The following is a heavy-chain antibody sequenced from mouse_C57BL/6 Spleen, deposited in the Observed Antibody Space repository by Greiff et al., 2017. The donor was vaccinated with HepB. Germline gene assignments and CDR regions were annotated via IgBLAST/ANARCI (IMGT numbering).Heavy chain of an antibody. D-gene: IGHD2-10*01. CDR1: GYTFTDYY. J-gene: IGHJ4*01. CDR3: AKSHLLYYAMDY. Sequence: EVQLQQSGPELVKPGASVKISCKASGYTFTDYYMNWVKQSHGKSLEWIGDINPNNGGTSYNQKFKGKATLTVDKSSSTAYMELRSLTSEDSAVYYCAKSHLLYYAMDYWGQGTSVTVSS. V-gene: IGHV1-26*01. CDR2: INPNNGGT.